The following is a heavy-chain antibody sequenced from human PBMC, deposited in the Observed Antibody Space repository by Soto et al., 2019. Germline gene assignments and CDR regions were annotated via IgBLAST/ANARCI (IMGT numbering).Heavy chain of an antibody. J-gene: IGHJ6*02. Sequence: QVQLVQSGAEVKKPGSSVRVSCRSSGDTFSSYIVNWLRLAPGRGLEWMGRVIPVLTTTDYAQNFRGRVTISAERSTNTVYVDLSSLRSDDTAVYYCARRRYCGYDCYHKRYYGMDVWGQGSLVTVAS. CDR3: ARRRYCGYDCYHKRYYGMDV. CDR2: VIPVLTTT. CDR1: GDTFSSYI. V-gene: IGHV1-69*08. D-gene: IGHD2-21*02.